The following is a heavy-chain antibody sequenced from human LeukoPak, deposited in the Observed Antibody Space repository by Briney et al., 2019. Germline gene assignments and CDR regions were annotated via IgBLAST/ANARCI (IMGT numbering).Heavy chain of an antibody. CDR1: GGSFSGYY. V-gene: IGHV4-34*01. CDR2: INHSGST. D-gene: IGHD2/OR15-2a*01. J-gene: IGHJ4*02. CDR3: ARNFQYFDLPDY. Sequence: PSEALSLTCAVYGGSFSGYYWSWIRQPPGKGLEWIGEINHSGSTYYNPSLKSRVTISVDTSKNQFSLKLISVTAADTAVYYCARNFQYFDLPDYWGQGTLVTVSS.